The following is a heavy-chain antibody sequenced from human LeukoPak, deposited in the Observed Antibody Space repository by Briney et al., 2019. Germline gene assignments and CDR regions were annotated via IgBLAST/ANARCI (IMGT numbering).Heavy chain of an antibody. J-gene: IGHJ4*02. V-gene: IGHV1-69*04. CDR1: GRTFSSYA. CDR3: ARDVLSSRYDSSGMGSFDY. D-gene: IGHD3-22*01. CDR2: IIPIFGIA. Sequence: SVKVSSKASGRTFSSYAISRVRQAPGQGLEWMGRIIPIFGIANYAQKFQGRVTITADKSTSTAYMELSSLRSEDTAVYYCARDVLSSRYDSSGMGSFDYWGQGTLVTVSS.